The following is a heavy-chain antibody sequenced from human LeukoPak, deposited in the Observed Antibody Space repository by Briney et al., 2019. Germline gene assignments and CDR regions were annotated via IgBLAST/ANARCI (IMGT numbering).Heavy chain of an antibody. V-gene: IGHV3-48*03. CDR2: ISSSGSTI. J-gene: IGHJ4*02. Sequence: GGSLRLSCAASGFTFSSYEMNWVRQAPGKGLEWVSYISSSGSTIYYADSVKGRFTISRDNAKNSLYLQMNSLRAEDTAVYYCAREDSSGYSNLDYWGQGTLVTVSS. CDR3: AREDSSGYSNLDY. D-gene: IGHD3-22*01. CDR1: GFTFSSYE.